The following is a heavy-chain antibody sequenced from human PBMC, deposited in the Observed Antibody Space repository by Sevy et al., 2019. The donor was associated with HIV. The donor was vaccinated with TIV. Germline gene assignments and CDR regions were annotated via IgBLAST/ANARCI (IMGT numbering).Heavy chain of an antibody. CDR3: VREDNNAPRTLLSFDI. V-gene: IGHV1-2*06. D-gene: IGHD1-20*01. Sequence: ASVKVSCKATGYMFSDYNMHWVRQAPGQGLEWMTLINPNSGVTIYAQKFRGRVSLTRDTSMSTAYMELSALTSDDTAVYYCVREDNNAPRTLLSFDIWGQGTMVTVSS. CDR2: INPNSGVT. CDR1: GYMFSDYN. J-gene: IGHJ3*02.